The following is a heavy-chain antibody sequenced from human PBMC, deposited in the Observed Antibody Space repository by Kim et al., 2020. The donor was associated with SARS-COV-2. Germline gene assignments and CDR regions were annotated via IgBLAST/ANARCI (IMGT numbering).Heavy chain of an antibody. J-gene: IGHJ6*02. CDR2: ISWNSGSI. CDR1: GFTFDDYA. CDR3: AKDSNGDYYYGMDV. D-gene: IGHD4-17*01. V-gene: IGHV3-9*01. Sequence: GGSLRLSCAASGFTFDDYAMHWVRQAPGKGLEWVSGISWNSGSIGYADSVKGRFTISRDNAKNSLYLQMNSLRAEDTALYYCAKDSNGDYYYGMDVWGQGTTVTVSS.